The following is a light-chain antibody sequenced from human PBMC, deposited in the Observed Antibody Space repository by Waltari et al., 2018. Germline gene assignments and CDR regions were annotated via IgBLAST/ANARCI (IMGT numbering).Light chain of an antibody. J-gene: IGLJ3*02. Sequence: QSVLTQPPSVSEAPRQRVTISCSGSSSNIGNNTVNWYQQLPGKAPKLLIYYDVLLPSGGSDPFSGSKSGTSDSLAISGLQSEDEAEYYCAAWDDSLNGWVFGGGTRLTVL. CDR2: YDV. CDR3: AAWDDSLNGWV. V-gene: IGLV1-36*01. CDR1: SSNIGNNT.